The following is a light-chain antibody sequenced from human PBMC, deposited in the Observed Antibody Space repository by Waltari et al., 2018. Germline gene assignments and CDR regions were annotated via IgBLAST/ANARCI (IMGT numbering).Light chain of an antibody. Sequence: DIQXTQSPSTLSASVGERVTITCRASQSISNWLAWYQQTPGKAPKLPIYKASTLESGVPSRFSGSGSGTEFTLTISXLQPDDFATYYCQQYNSYSLLTFGGGTKVEIK. CDR3: QQYNSYSLLT. CDR2: KAS. CDR1: QSISNW. V-gene: IGKV1-5*03. J-gene: IGKJ4*01.